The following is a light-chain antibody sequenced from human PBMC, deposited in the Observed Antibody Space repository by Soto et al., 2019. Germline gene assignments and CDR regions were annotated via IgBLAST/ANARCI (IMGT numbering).Light chain of an antibody. Sequence: DIQMTQSPSTLSASVGDRVTITCRASQSISSWLAWYQQKPGTVPKLLIYAASTLVTGVPSRFSGSRSGTEFTLTVSSLQPDDFASYYCQQYNDSFRYTFGQGTKLEIK. V-gene: IGKV1-5*03. J-gene: IGKJ2*01. CDR2: AAS. CDR1: QSISSW. CDR3: QQYNDSFRYT.